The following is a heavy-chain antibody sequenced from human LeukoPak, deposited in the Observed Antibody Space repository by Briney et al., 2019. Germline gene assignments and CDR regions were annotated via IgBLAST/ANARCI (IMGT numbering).Heavy chain of an antibody. V-gene: IGHV4-34*01. J-gene: IGHJ5*02. CDR1: GGSFSDYY. CDR2: INHSVNT. CDR3: ARGSKMVRGARHYNYFDP. D-gene: IGHD3-10*01. Sequence: PSETLALTCAVYGGSFSDYYWNWIRQPPGKWLEWIAEINHSVNTNYNPYLNNRVKSPVTISVDTPKNQFSLNLNSVTAADTAVYYCARGSKMVRGARHYNYFDPWGQGTLVTVSS.